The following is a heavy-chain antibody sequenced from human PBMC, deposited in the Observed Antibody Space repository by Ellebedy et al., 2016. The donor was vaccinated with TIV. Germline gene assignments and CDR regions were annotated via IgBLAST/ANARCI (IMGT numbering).Heavy chain of an antibody. Sequence: PGGSLRLSCAASGSTFSGNWMSRFRQAPGKGLEGVANLKADGSDAYYVDSVKGRFTISRDNAKNSLYLQMSNLRAEDTAVFYCARPGGRHSTGAGFYWGQGTRVTVST. V-gene: IGHV3-7*03. D-gene: IGHD2-2*01. CDR2: LKADGSDA. CDR1: GSTFSGNW. CDR3: ARPGGRHSTGAGFY. J-gene: IGHJ4*02.